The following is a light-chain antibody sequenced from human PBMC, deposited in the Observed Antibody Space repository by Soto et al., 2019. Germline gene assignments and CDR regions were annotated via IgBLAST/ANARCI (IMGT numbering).Light chain of an antibody. V-gene: IGKV3-20*01. CDR3: QQYGSSPIT. J-gene: IGKJ5*01. CDR1: ESVGSN. Sequence: EIVMTQSPSTLSVSPGERATLSCRASESVGSNVAWYQQIPGQAPRVLLYGASIRANGIPDRFSGSGSETDFTLTISRLEPEDFALYYCQQYGSSPITFGQGTRLEIK. CDR2: GAS.